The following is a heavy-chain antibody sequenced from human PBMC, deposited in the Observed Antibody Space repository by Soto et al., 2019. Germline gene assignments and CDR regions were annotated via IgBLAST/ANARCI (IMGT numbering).Heavy chain of an antibody. CDR2: IYNRGST. V-gene: IGHV4-31*03. J-gene: IGHJ6*02. D-gene: IGHD3-10*01. CDR1: AAPISTVGTY. CDR3: ARARMVRGVIYYYGMDV. Sequence: QVQLQESGPGLVKSSQTLSLTCTVPAAPISTVGTYWGGTPHTQGKGLEWIGYIYNRGSTFNNLSLKSRVTISVETSKNQFSLKLNSVTAADTAVYYCARARMVRGVIYYYGMDVWGQGTTVTVSS.